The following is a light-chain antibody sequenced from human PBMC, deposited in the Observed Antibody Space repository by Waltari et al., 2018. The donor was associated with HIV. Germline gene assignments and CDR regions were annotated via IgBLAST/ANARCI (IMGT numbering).Light chain of an antibody. Sequence: EIVMTQSLATLSVSPGERAPLPCRASQSVSSNLAWYQQKPGQAPRLLIYGASTRATGIPARFSGSGSGTEFTLTISSLQSEDFAVYYCQQYNNWPSLTFGGGTKVEIK. CDR2: GAS. CDR3: QQYNNWPSLT. V-gene: IGKV3-15*01. J-gene: IGKJ4*01. CDR1: QSVSSN.